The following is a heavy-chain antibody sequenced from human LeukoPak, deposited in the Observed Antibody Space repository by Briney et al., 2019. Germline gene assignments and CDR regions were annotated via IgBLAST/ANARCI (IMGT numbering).Heavy chain of an antibody. CDR1: GFTFSSYA. CDR3: VRGNPFGGY. V-gene: IGHV3-7*03. D-gene: IGHD2-15*01. J-gene: IGHJ4*02. CDR2: IKQDGSEI. Sequence: PGRSLRLSCAASGFTFSSYAMHWVRQAPGKGLEWVANIKQDGSEISYVDSVKGRFTISRDNAKNSLYLQMNSLRAEDTAVYYCVRGNPFGGYWGQGTLVTVSS.